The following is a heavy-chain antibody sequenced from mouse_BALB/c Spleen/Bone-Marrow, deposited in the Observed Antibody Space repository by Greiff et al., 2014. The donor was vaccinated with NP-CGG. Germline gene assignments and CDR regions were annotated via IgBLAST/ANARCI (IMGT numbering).Heavy chain of an antibody. V-gene: IGHV1-80*01. D-gene: IGHD4-1*01. CDR1: GYAFSSYW. Sequence: ESGAELVRPGSSVKISCEASGYAFSSYWMNWVKQRPGQGLEWIGQIYPGDGDTNYNGKFKGKATLTADKSSSTAYMQLSSLTSEDSAVYFCARVRNWADYWGQGTTLTVSS. J-gene: IGHJ2*01. CDR2: IYPGDGDT. CDR3: ARVRNWADY.